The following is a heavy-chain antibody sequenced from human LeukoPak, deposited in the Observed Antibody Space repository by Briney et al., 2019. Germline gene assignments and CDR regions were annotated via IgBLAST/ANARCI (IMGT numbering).Heavy chain of an antibody. CDR3: ARDPSYSENLDY. V-gene: IGHV3-74*01. CDR2: INSDGSST. Sequence: GGSLRVSCAASGFTFSSYWMHWVRQAPGKGLVWVSRINSDGSSTTYADSVKGRFTISRDNAKNTLYLQMNSLRAEDTAVYYCARDPSYSENLDYWGQGTLVTVSS. J-gene: IGHJ4*02. CDR1: GFTFSSYW. D-gene: IGHD1-26*01.